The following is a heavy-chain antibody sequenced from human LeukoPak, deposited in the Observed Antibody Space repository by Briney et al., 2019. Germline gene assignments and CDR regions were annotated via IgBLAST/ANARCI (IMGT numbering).Heavy chain of an antibody. J-gene: IGHJ4*01. Sequence: GGSLRLSCAASGFTFSSYAMNWVRQAPGKGLEWVSAMSYSGSSTYYADSVKGRFTIYRDNSKNTLYLQMNSLRAEDTAVYYCAKDRSSSFSGFLEYWGQGRPVTVSS. CDR2: MSYSGSST. V-gene: IGHV3-23*01. CDR3: AKDRSSSFSGFLEY. CDR1: GFTFSSYA. D-gene: IGHD6-6*01.